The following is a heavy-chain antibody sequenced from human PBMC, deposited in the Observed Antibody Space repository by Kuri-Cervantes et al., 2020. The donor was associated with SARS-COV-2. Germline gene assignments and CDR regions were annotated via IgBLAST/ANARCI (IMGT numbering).Heavy chain of an antibody. D-gene: IGHD2-8*01. CDR3: ARGQGAQGLMVMFRWRGAGPLDF. Sequence: ASVKVSCKASGYTFTDYYIHWVRQAPGQGLEWMGCINPNTGGTNYVQRFQGWVTMTKDTSLSTAYMDLSRLTSDDTAIYYCARGQGAQGLMVMFRWRGAGPLDFWGQGTLVTVSS. CDR1: GYTFTDYY. CDR2: INPNTGGT. V-gene: IGHV1-2*04. J-gene: IGHJ4*02.